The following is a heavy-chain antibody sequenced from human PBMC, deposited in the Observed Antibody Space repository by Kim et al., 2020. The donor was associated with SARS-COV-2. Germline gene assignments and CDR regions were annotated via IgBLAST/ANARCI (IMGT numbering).Heavy chain of an antibody. V-gene: IGHV3-7*01. J-gene: IGHJ4*02. CDR3: ASSGSLDY. D-gene: IGHD3-10*01. Sequence: GTKNNYAASGKGRFSISRDNAKTSRYLQMNSLSAEDTAVYYCASSGSLDYWGQGTLVTVSS. CDR2: GTKN.